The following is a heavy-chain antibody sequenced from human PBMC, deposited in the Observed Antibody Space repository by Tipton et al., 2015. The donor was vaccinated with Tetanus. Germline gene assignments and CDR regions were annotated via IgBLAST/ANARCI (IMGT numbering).Heavy chain of an antibody. CDR1: DGSFSGYY. Sequence: LRLSCAVYDGSFSGYYWNWVRQPPGKGLEWIGEINHSGSTNLNPSLRSRVTMSVDTSKNQFSLKMRSVTAADTAVYYCRVFYHYGLDVWGQGTTVTVSS. J-gene: IGHJ6*02. D-gene: IGHD5/OR15-5a*01. CDR3: RVFYHYGLDV. CDR2: INHSGST. V-gene: IGHV4-34*03.